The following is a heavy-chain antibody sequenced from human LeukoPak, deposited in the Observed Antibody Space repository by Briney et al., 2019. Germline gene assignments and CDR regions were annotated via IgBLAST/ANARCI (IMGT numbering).Heavy chain of an antibody. J-gene: IGHJ4*02. Sequence: SETLSLTCAVYGGSVSGYYWSWIRQPPEKGLEWIGEISHRGGTHYTPSLQSRVTMSVDTSKNQFALNLNSVTAADTAVYYCARVPLRFLEPFDYWGQGILVTVSS. V-gene: IGHV4-34*01. CDR2: ISHRGGT. D-gene: IGHD3-3*01. CDR1: GGSVSGYY. CDR3: ARVPLRFLEPFDY.